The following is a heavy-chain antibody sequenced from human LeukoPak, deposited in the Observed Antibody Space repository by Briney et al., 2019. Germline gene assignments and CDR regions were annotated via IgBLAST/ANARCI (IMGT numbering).Heavy chain of an antibody. J-gene: IGHJ4*02. CDR3: ARASQITMIVVVPDY. D-gene: IGHD3-22*01. CDR1: GYTFTGYY. Sequence: PLASVKVSCKASGYTFTGYYMHWVRQAPGQGLGWMGWINPNSGGTNYAQKFQGRVTMTRDTSISTAYMELSRLRSDDTAVYYCARASQITMIVVVPDYWGQGTLVTVSS. CDR2: INPNSGGT. V-gene: IGHV1-2*02.